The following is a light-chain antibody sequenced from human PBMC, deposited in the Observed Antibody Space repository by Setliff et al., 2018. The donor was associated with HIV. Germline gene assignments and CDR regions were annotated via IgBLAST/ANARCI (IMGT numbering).Light chain of an antibody. J-gene: IGKJ5*01. CDR1: RTLSSNY. Sequence: EIVVTQSPGTLALSPGERATLSCRASRTLSSNYLAWYQQRPGQAPRLLIYDASNRATGIPDRFSGSGSGTDFTLTISRLEPEDFAVYYCQHYGSPVSFGQGTRLEIK. CDR2: DAS. CDR3: QHYGSPVS. V-gene: IGKV3-20*01.